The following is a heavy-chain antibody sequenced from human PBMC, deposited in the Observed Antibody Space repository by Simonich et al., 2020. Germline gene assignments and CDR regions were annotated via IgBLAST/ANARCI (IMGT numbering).Heavy chain of an antibody. CDR3: ARDFRLQLVEIGTYYYYGMDV. J-gene: IGHJ6*02. D-gene: IGHD6-6*01. Sequence: EVQLVESGGGLVQPGGSLRLSCAASGFTFSSYEMNWVRQAPGKGLEWVSYISSSGSTIYYADSVKGRFTIPRDNAKNSLYRQMNSLRAEDTAVYYCARDFRLQLVEIGTYYYYGMDVWGQGTTVTVSS. V-gene: IGHV3-48*03. CDR2: ISSSGSTI. CDR1: GFTFSSYE.